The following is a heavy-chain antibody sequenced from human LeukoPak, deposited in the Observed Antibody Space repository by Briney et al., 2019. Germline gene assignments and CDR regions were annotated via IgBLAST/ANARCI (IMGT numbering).Heavy chain of an antibody. J-gene: IGHJ6*02. CDR1: DGSITGYY. CDR2: IYYSGST. Sequence: SETLSLTCTVSDGSITGYYWSWIRQPQGKDREWFGYIYYSGSTNYNPSLKSRVTISVDTSKNQFSLKLSSVTAADTAVYYCARDNPNDYGDYGNGMDVWGQGTTVTVSS. CDR3: ARDNPNDYGDYGNGMDV. V-gene: IGHV4-59*01. D-gene: IGHD4-17*01.